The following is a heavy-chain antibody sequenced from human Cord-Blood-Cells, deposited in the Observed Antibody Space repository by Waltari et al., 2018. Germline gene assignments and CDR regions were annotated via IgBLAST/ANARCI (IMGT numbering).Heavy chain of an antibody. CDR3: AREGSYCSSTSCYVWFDP. CDR1: GYTCTSYA. V-gene: IGHV1-3*01. D-gene: IGHD2-2*01. J-gene: IGHJ5*02. CDR2: INAGNGNT. Sequence: VLLMHSGAEVRKPRASVPVSCQASGYTCTSYAMHYVRHAPGPQLEWMGWINAGNGNTKYSQKVQGSVTITMDTSASTAYMELSSLRSEDTAVYYCAREGSYCSSTSCYVWFDPWGQGTLVTVSS.